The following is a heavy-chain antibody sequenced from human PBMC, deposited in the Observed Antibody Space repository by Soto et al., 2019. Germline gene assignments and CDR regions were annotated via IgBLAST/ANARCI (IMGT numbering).Heavy chain of an antibody. CDR2: ISFIGSA. CDR3: AREVVSPATSDAFGI. J-gene: IGHJ3*02. V-gene: IGHV4-31*03. D-gene: IGHD1-26*01. CDR1: GGSIRSINYF. Sequence: PSETLSLTCTVCGGSIRSINYFWSWLRQHPGKGLEWIGYISFIGSAYYSPSLESRATISIDTSKKQFSLRLNSVTAADTAMYYCAREVVSPATSDAFGIWGQGTMVTVSS.